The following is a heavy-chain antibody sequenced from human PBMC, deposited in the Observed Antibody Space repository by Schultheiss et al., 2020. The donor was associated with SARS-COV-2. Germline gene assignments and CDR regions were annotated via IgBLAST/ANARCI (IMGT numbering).Heavy chain of an antibody. Sequence: GGSLRLSCAASGFTFSDYYMSWIRQAPGKGLEWVSYISSSGSTIYYADSVKGRFTISRDNSKNTLYLQMNSLRAEDTAVYYCTTDLGIVGATPDYWGQGTLVTVSS. CDR3: TTDLGIVGATPDY. D-gene: IGHD1-26*01. J-gene: IGHJ4*02. V-gene: IGHV3-11*04. CDR2: ISSSGSTI. CDR1: GFTFSDYY.